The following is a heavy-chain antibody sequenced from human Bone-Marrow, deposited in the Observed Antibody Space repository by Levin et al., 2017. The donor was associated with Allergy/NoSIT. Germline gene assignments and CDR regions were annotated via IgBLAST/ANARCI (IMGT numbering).Heavy chain of an antibody. Sequence: SQTLSLTCTVSGGSISSGGYYWSWIRQHPGKGLEWIGYIYYSGSTYYNPSLKSRVTISVDTSKNQFSLKLSSVTAADTAVYYCARDRKDIVVVPADTYSIYYYYYMDVWGKGTTVTVSS. CDR2: IYYSGST. CDR3: ARDRKDIVVVPADTYSIYYYYYMDV. CDR1: GGSISSGGYY. D-gene: IGHD2-2*01. V-gene: IGHV4-31*03. J-gene: IGHJ6*03.